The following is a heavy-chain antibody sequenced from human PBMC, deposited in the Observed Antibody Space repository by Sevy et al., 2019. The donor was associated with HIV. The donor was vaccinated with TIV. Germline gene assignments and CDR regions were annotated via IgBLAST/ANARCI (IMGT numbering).Heavy chain of an antibody. CDR3: ATGGYYKYNCLDP. D-gene: IGHD3-9*01. CDR1: GSTFSNNW. V-gene: IGHV3-7*01. Sequence: GGSLRLSCAASGSTFSNNWMNWVRQAPGKGLEWVANIKQDGSEKDYVDSVKGRFTISRDNAQNSLYLQMSSLRAEDTAVYYCATGGYYKYNCLDPWGQGTLVTVSS. J-gene: IGHJ5*02. CDR2: IKQDGSEK.